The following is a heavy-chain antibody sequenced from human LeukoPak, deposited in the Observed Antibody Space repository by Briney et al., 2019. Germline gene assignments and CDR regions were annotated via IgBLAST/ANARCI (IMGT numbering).Heavy chain of an antibody. D-gene: IGHD5-12*01. Sequence: PSETLSLTCTVPGGSISSYSYYWGWIRQPPGKGLEWVGSIYYSGSTYYNPSLKSRVTISVDTSKNQFSLKLSSVTAADTAVYYCARGGYDFGYYYYYMDVWGKGTTVTVSS. J-gene: IGHJ6*03. CDR2: IYYSGST. CDR1: GGSISSYSYY. CDR3: ARGGYDFGYYYYYMDV. V-gene: IGHV4-39*07.